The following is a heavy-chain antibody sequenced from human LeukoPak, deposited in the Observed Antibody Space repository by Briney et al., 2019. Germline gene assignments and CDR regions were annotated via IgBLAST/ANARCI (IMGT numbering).Heavy chain of an antibody. CDR1: GFTFSSYW. J-gene: IGHJ4*02. D-gene: IGHD5-18*01. V-gene: IGHV3-7*01. CDR3: ASEGVDTAMVFDY. CDR2: IKEDGSEK. Sequence: GGSLRLSCAASGFTFSSYWMSWVRQAPGTGLEWVANIKEDGSEKYYVDSVKGRFTISRDNAKNSLYLQMNSLRAEDTAVYYCASEGVDTAMVFDYWGQGTLVTVSS.